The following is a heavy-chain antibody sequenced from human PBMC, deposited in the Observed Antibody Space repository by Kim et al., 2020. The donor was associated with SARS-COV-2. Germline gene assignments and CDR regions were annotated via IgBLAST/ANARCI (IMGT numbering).Heavy chain of an antibody. D-gene: IGHD3-9*01. CDR1: GGSISSSNW. Sequence: SETLSLTCAVSGGSISSSNWWSWVRQPPGKGLEWIGEIYHSGSTNYNPSLKSRVTISVDKSKNQFSLKLSSVTAADTAVYYCARVGDVLRYFDWPTSLRLGDAFDIWGQGTMVTVSS. CDR3: ARVGDVLRYFDWPTSLRLGDAFDI. CDR2: IYHSGST. V-gene: IGHV4-4*02. J-gene: IGHJ3*02.